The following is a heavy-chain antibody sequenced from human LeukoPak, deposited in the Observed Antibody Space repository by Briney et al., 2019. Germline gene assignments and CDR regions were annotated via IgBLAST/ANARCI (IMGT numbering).Heavy chain of an antibody. Sequence: GESLKISRKGSGYSFTSYWIGWVRQMPGKGLEWMGIIYPGDSDTRYSPSFQGQVTISADKSISTAYLQWSSLKASDTAMYYCARQDYYDSSGYLGGSMNNWGQGTLVTVSS. CDR1: GYSFTSYW. D-gene: IGHD3-22*01. CDR2: IYPGDSDT. J-gene: IGHJ4*02. CDR3: ARQDYYDSSGYLGGSMNN. V-gene: IGHV5-51*01.